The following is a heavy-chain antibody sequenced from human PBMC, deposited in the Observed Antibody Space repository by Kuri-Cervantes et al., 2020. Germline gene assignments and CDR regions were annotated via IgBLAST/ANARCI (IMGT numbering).Heavy chain of an antibody. CDR2: ISYDGSNK. Sequence: GGSLRLSCAASGFTFSSYAMHWVRQAPGKGLEWVAVISYDGSNKYYADSVKGRFTISRDNSKNTLYLQMNSLRAEDTAVYYCARGASMADYWGRGTLVTVSS. CDR1: GFTFSSYA. V-gene: IGHV3-30-3*01. CDR3: ARGASMADY. D-gene: IGHD5-24*01. J-gene: IGHJ4*02.